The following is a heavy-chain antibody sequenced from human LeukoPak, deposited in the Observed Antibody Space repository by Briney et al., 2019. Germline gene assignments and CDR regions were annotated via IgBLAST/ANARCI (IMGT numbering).Heavy chain of an antibody. D-gene: IGHD6-13*01. CDR3: ARVSAAAIFDY. J-gene: IGHJ4*02. CDR1: GFTFSSYS. Sequence: GGSLRLSCAASGFTFSSYSMNWVRQAPGKGLEWVANIKQDGSEKYYVDSVKGRFTISRDNAKNSLYLQMNSLRAEDTAVYYCARVSAAAIFDYWGQGTLVTVSS. CDR2: IKQDGSEK. V-gene: IGHV3-7*01.